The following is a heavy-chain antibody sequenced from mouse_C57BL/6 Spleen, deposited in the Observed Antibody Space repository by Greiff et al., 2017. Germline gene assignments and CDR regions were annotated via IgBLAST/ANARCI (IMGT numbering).Heavy chain of an antibody. Sequence: EVQGVESGEGLVKPGGSLKLSCAASGFTFSSYAMSWVRQTPEKRLEWVAYISSGGDYIYYADTVKGRFTISRDNARNTLYLQMSSLKSEDTAMYYCTRDIGYDGDYLDYWGQGTTLTVSS. CDR2: ISSGGDYI. D-gene: IGHD2-2*01. CDR1: GFTFSSYA. J-gene: IGHJ2*01. V-gene: IGHV5-9-1*02. CDR3: TRDIGYDGDYLDY.